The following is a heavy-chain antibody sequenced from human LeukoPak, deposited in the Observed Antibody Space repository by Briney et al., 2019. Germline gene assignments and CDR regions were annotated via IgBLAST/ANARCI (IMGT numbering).Heavy chain of an antibody. D-gene: IGHD5-12*01. CDR3: ARTVSGYYFNA. J-gene: IGHJ5*02. CDR1: GVSTNSYY. Sequence: SETLSLTCTVSGVSTNSYYWSWLRQSPGKGLEWIGYVAYSGSTNYNPSHKSRVTISLDTSKNQFSLKLSSVTAADTAVYYCARTVSGYYFNAWGPGTLVTVSS. V-gene: IGHV4-59*01. CDR2: VAYSGST.